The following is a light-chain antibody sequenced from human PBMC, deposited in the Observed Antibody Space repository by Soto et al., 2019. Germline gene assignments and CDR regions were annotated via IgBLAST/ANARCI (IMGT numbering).Light chain of an antibody. CDR2: KAS. J-gene: IGKJ1*01. CDR3: QQYNSHWT. V-gene: IGKV1-5*03. CDR1: QTIYSW. Sequence: DTQMTQSPSILSASVGDRVTITCRASQTIYSWLAWYQQKPGQAPRLLIHKASTVETGVPSRFSGIGSGTEFTLTISSLQPDDFATYYCQQYNSHWTFGQGTKVDIK.